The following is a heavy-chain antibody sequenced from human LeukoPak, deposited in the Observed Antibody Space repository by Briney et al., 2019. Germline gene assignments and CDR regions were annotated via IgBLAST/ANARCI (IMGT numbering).Heavy chain of an antibody. D-gene: IGHD5-18*01. CDR1: GGTFSSYA. V-gene: IGHV1-69*04. CDR2: IIPILGIA. Sequence: ASVKVSCTASGGTFSSYAISWVRQAPGQGLEWMGRIIPILGIANYAQKFQGRVTITADKSTSTAYMELSSLRSEDTAVYYCARDTDTAMVSNWGQGTLVTVSS. CDR3: ARDTDTAMVSN. J-gene: IGHJ4*02.